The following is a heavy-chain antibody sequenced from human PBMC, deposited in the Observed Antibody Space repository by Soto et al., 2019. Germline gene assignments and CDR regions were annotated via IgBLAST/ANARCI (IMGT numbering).Heavy chain of an antibody. Sequence: SVKVSCKASGFTFTSSAVQWVRQARGQRLEWIGWIVVGSGNTNYAQKFQERVTITRDMSTSTAYMELSSLRSEDTAVYYCAAGPPPIVGATLDYWGQGTLVTVSS. V-gene: IGHV1-58*01. J-gene: IGHJ4*02. CDR3: AAGPPPIVGATLDY. CDR2: IVVGSGNT. CDR1: GFTFTSSA. D-gene: IGHD1-26*01.